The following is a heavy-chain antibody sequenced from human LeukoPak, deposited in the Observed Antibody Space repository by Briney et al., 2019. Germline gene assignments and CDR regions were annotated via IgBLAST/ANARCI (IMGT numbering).Heavy chain of an antibody. V-gene: IGHV1-18*01. CDR1: GYTFTNYV. J-gene: IGHJ4*02. Sequence: ASVKVSCKASGYTFTNYVITWVRQAPGQGLEWMGWISAYSGNTNYAQNLQGRVTMTTDTSTSTAYMELMSLRSDDTAVYYCAREYSGRGSGTFDYWGQGTLVTVSS. CDR3: AREYSGRGSGTFDY. CDR2: ISAYSGNT. D-gene: IGHD1-26*01.